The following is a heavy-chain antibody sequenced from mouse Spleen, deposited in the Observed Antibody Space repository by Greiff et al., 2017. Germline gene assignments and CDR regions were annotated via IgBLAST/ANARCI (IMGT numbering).Heavy chain of an antibody. CDR2: SRNKANDYTT. J-gene: IGHJ4*01. D-gene: IGHD4-1*01. CDR3: ARDAELGRYAMDY. CDR1: GFTFSDFY. V-gene: IGHV7-1*01. Sequence: EVQVVESGGGLVQSGRSLRLSCATSGFTFSDFYMEWVRQAPGKGLAWIAASRNKANDYTTEYSASVKGRFIVSRDTSQSILYLQMNALRAEDTAIDYCARDAELGRYAMDYWGQGTSVTVSS.